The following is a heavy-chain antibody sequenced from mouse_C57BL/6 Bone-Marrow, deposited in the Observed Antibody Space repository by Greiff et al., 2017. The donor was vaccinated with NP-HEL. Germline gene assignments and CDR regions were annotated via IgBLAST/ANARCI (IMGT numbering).Heavy chain of an antibody. CDR3: ACCYYGSSYYWYFDV. CDR1: GYTFTSYW. Sequence: VQLQQPGAELVRPGSSVKLSCKASGYTFTSYWMHWVKQRPIQGLEWIGNIDPSDSETHYNQKFKDKATLTVDKSSSTAYMQLSSLTSEDSAVYYCACCYYGSSYYWYFDVWGTGTTVTVSS. CDR2: IDPSDSET. V-gene: IGHV1-52*01. D-gene: IGHD1-1*01. J-gene: IGHJ1*03.